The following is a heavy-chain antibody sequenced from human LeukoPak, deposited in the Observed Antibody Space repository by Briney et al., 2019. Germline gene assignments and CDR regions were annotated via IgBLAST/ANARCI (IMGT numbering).Heavy chain of an antibody. J-gene: IGHJ4*02. CDR3: AKGRYYYDSSGYYAPDY. CDR1: GFTFSSYA. CDR2: ISGSSGST. V-gene: IGHV3-23*01. D-gene: IGHD3-22*01. Sequence: GGSLRLSCAAFGFTFSSYAMSWVRQAPGKGLEWVSAISGSSGSTYYADSVKGRFTISRDNSKNTLYLQMNSLRAEDTAVYYCAKGRYYYDSSGYYAPDYWGQGTLVTVSS.